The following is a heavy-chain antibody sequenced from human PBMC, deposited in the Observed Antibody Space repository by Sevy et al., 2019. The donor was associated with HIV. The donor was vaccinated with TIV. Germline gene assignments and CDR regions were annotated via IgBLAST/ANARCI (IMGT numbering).Heavy chain of an antibody. Sequence: GGSLRLSCAASGFTVSSNYMSWVRQAPGKGLEWVSAIYSGGSTYYADSVKGRFTISRDNSKNTLYLQMNSLRAEDTAVYYCATGGRGYDSSGYYFFARAFDIWGQGTMVTVSS. D-gene: IGHD3-22*01. CDR2: IYSGGST. CDR1: GFTVSSNY. J-gene: IGHJ3*02. V-gene: IGHV3-53*01. CDR3: ATGGRGYDSSGYYFFARAFDI.